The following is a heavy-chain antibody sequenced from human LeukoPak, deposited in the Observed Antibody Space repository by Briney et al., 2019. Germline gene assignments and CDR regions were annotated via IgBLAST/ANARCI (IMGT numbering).Heavy chain of an antibody. V-gene: IGHV3-21*01. Sequence: NPGGSLRLSCAASGFTFSSYSMNWVRQAPGKGVEWVSSISSRSSYIYYADSVKGRFTISRDNAKNSLYLQMNSLRAEDTAVYYCARSLIDYDILTGYYESHYFDYWGQGTLVTVSS. CDR1: GFTFSSYS. CDR3: ARSLIDYDILTGYYESHYFDY. D-gene: IGHD3-9*01. CDR2: ISSRSSYI. J-gene: IGHJ4*02.